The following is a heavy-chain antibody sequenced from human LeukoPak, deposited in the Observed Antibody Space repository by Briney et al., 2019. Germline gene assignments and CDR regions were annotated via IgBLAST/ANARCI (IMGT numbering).Heavy chain of an antibody. V-gene: IGHV4-39*01. Sequence: SETLSLTCTVSGGSISSSSYYWGWIRQPPGKGLEWIGSIYYSGSTYYNPSLKSRVTISVDTSKNQFSLKLSSVTAADTAVYYCNIGIVVVHAFDYWGQGTLVTVSS. CDR3: NIGIVVVHAFDY. CDR2: IYYSGST. CDR1: GGSISSSSYY. J-gene: IGHJ4*02. D-gene: IGHD3-22*01.